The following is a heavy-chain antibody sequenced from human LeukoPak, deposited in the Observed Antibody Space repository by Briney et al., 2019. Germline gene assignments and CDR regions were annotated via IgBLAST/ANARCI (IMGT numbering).Heavy chain of an antibody. J-gene: IGHJ4*02. V-gene: IGHV3-33*01. CDR3: ARDDPWDAYAFDY. CDR2: TWQDRNK. Sequence: GGSLRLSCAASGFSCSSYAMHWVRQAPGKGLEWVAVTWQDRNKAYADSVKGRFTISRDNSKNTLFLQMNGLRAEDTAVYYCARDDPWDAYAFDYWGQGTLVTVSS. CDR1: GFSCSSYA. D-gene: IGHD1-26*01.